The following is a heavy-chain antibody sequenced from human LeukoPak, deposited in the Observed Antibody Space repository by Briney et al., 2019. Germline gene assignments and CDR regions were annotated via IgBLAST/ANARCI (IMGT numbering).Heavy chain of an antibody. CDR2: IIPIFGTA. J-gene: IGHJ4*02. Sequence: SVRVSCKASGGTFSSYAISWVRQAPGQGLEWMGGIIPIFGTANYAQKFQGRVTITADESTSTAYMELSSLRSEDTAVYYCARSIKSYQLLLYFDYWGQGTLVTVSS. CDR1: GGTFSSYA. CDR3: ARSIKSYQLLLYFDY. V-gene: IGHV1-69*01. D-gene: IGHD2-2*01.